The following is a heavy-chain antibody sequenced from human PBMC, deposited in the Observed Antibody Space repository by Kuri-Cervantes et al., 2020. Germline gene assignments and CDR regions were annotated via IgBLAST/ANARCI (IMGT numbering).Heavy chain of an antibody. CDR3: ARCQDVYTSGWYGINY. CDR1: GGSFSGYY. V-gene: IGHV4-34*01. CDR2: INHRGST. Sequence: ESLKISCAVYGGSFSGYYWSWIRQAPGKGLEWIGEINHRGSTNYNPSLKSRVTISVDTSKNQFSLKLNSVTAAGTAVYYCARCQDVYTSGWYGINYWGQGTQVTVSS. J-gene: IGHJ4*02. D-gene: IGHD6-19*01.